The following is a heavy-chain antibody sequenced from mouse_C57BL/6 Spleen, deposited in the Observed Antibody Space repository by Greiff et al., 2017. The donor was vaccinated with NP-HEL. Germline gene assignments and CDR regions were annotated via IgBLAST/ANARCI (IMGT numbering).Heavy chain of an antibody. CDR1: GYTFTSYW. V-gene: IGHV1-72*01. CDR2: IDPNSGGT. Sequence: QVQLQQPGAELVKPGASVKLSCKASGYTFTSYWMHWVKQRPGRGLEWIGRIDPNSGGTKYNEKFKSKATLTVDKPSSTAYMQLSSLTSEDSAVYYCARGTVVAHYAMDYWGQGTSVTVSS. J-gene: IGHJ4*01. D-gene: IGHD1-1*01. CDR3: ARGTVVAHYAMDY.